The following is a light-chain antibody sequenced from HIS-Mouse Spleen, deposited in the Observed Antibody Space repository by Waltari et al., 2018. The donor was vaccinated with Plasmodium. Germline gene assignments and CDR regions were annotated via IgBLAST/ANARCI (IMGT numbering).Light chain of an antibody. CDR2: LNSDGSH. V-gene: IGLV4-69*01. CDR3: QTWGTGMGV. CDR1: SGHSSYA. Sequence: QLVLTQSPSASASLGASVKLTCTLSSGHSSYAIAWHQQQPEKGPRYLMKLNSDGSHSKGHGIPDRCSGSSSGAERYLTISSLQSEDEADYYCQTWGTGMGVFGGGTKLTVL. J-gene: IGLJ2*01.